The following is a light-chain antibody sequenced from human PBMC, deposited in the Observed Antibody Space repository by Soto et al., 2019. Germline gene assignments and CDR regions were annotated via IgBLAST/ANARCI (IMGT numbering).Light chain of an antibody. CDR1: QSVSSN. Sequence: EILLTQSRATLSLSPGERSTLSCRASQSVSSNLAWYQQKPGQAPRLLIYGASTRATGIPARFSASGSGTDFTLTISDVQPEDFALYYCHQRQSWPRTFGQGTKVDIK. J-gene: IGKJ1*01. V-gene: IGKV3-15*01. CDR3: HQRQSWPRT. CDR2: GAS.